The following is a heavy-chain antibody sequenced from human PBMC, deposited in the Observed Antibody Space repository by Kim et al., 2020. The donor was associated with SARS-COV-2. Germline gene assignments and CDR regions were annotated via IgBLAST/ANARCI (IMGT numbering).Heavy chain of an antibody. D-gene: IGHD2-2*01. Sequence: GGSLRLSCPASGFTFDDYAMHWVRQAPGKGLEWVSGISWNSGSIGYADSVKGRFTISRDNAKNSLYLQMNSLRAEDTALYYCAKGSSTSHSFMLYYYYGMDVWGQGTTVTVSS. CDR1: GFTFDDYA. CDR2: ISWNSGSI. CDR3: AKGSSTSHSFMLYYYYGMDV. V-gene: IGHV3-9*01. J-gene: IGHJ6*02.